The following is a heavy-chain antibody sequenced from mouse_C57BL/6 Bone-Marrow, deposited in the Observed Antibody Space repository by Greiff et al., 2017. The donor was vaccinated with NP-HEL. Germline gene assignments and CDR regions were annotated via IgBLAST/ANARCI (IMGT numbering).Heavy chain of an antibody. J-gene: IGHJ1*03. CDR2: INPNNGGT. CDR1: GYTFTDYY. Sequence: DVQLQQSGPELVKPGASVKISCKASGYTFTDYYMNWVKQSHGKSLEWIGDINPNNGGTSYNQKFKGKATLTVDKSSSTAYMELRSLTSEDSAVYYCARSAWYWYFDVWGTGTTVTVSS. CDR3: ARSAWYWYFDV. V-gene: IGHV1-26*01.